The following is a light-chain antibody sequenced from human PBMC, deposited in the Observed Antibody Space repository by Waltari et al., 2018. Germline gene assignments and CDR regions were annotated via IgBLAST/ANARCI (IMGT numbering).Light chain of an antibody. Sequence: EIVLTQSPGTLSLSPGERVTLSCRAGQSVSRNYLAWYQQRPGQAPRLLIYGASRRATGIPDRFSGSGSGTDFTLTISRLELEDFGVYYCQHYDTSAPLTFGGGYKVEIK. CDR2: GAS. V-gene: IGKV3-20*01. CDR1: QSVSRNY. J-gene: IGKJ4*01. CDR3: QHYDTSAPLT.